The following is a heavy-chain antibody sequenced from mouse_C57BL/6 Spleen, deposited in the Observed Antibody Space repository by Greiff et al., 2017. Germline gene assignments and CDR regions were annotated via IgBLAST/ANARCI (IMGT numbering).Heavy chain of an antibody. V-gene: IGHV5-9-1*02. Sequence: EVQLMESGEGLVKPGGSLKLSCAASGFTFSSYAMSWVRQTPEKRLEWGAYISSGGDYIYYADTVKGRFTISRDNARNTLYLQMSSLKSEDTAMYYCTRNWAYFDYWGQGTTLTVSS. J-gene: IGHJ2*01. CDR3: TRNWAYFDY. CDR2: ISSGGDYI. CDR1: GFTFSSYA. D-gene: IGHD4-1*01.